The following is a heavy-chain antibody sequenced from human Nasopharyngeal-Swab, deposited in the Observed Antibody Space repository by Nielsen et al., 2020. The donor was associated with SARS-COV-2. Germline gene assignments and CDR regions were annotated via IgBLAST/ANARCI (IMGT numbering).Heavy chain of an antibody. Sequence: SETLSLTCTVSGGSISSYYWSWIRQPPGKGLEWIGYIYYSGSTNYNPSLKSRVTISVDTSKNQFSLKLSSVTAADTAVYYWARDPRTITMVRGVIPHGAFDIGGQGKMVTVS. CDR1: GGSISSYY. J-gene: IGHJ3*02. CDR3: ARDPRTITMVRGVIPHGAFDI. D-gene: IGHD3-10*01. CDR2: IYYSGST. V-gene: IGHV4-59*13.